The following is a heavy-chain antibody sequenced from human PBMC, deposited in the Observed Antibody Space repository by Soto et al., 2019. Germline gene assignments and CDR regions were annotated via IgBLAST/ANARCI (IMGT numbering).Heavy chain of an antibody. CDR2: ISWNSGSI. CDR3: AKAGFWSGYYSLVDY. Sequence: EVPLVESGGGLVQPGRSLRLSCAASGFTFDDYAMHWVRQAPGKGLEWVSGISWNSGSIGYADSVKGRFTISRDNAKNSLYLQMNSQRAEDTALYYCAKAGFWSGYYSLVDYWGQGTLVTVSS. V-gene: IGHV3-9*01. D-gene: IGHD3-3*01. CDR1: GFTFDDYA. J-gene: IGHJ4*02.